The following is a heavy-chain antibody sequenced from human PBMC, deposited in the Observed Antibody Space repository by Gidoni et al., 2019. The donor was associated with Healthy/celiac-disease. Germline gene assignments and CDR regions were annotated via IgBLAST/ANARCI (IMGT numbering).Heavy chain of an antibody. D-gene: IGHD3-16*01. CDR1: GFTVSSKY. J-gene: IGHJ6*02. V-gene: IGHV3-66*01. Sequence: EVQLVESGGGLVQPGGSLRLSCAASGFTVSSKYMSWVRQAPGKGLEWVSFIYSGGSTYYADSVKGRFTISRANSKHTLYLQMNSLRAEDTAVYYCARDIEGGRWLPHRYGMDVWGQGTTVTVSS. CDR2: IYSGGST. CDR3: ARDIEGGRWLPHRYGMDV.